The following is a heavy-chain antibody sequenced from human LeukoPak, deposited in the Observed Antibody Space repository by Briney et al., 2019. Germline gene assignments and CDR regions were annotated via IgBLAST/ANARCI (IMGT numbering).Heavy chain of an antibody. CDR1: GFTVSSNY. CDR3: ARDPYSGSYGNYYYYFMDV. J-gene: IGHJ6*03. V-gene: IGHV3-53*01. CDR2: IYSGGST. Sequence: GGSLRLSCAASGFTVSSNYMSWVRQAPGKGLEWVSVIYSGGSTYYADSVKGRFTISRDNAKNSLYLQMNSLRAEDTAVYYCARDPYSGSYGNYYYYFMDVWGKGTTVTISS. D-gene: IGHD1-26*01.